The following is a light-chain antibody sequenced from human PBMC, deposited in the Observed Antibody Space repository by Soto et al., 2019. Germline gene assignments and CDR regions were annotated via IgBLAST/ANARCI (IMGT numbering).Light chain of an antibody. J-gene: IGLJ3*02. CDR3: QSYDSNLVGLV. CDR2: EVS. Sequence: QSALTQPASVSGSPGQSITISCTGTSSDVGNYKYVSWYQQHPGKAPKLMIYEVSNRPSGVSNRFSGSKSGNTASLTISGLQAEDETDYYCQSYDSNLVGLVFGAGTKVTVL. V-gene: IGLV2-14*01. CDR1: SSDVGNYKY.